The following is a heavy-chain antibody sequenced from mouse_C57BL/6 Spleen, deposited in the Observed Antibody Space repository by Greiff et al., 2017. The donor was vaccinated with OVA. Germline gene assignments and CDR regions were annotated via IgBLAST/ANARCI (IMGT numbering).Heavy chain of an antibody. Sequence: VQGVESGGGLVKPGGSLKLSCAASGFTFSSYTMSWVRQTPEKRLEWVATISGGGGNTYYPDSVKGRFTISRDNAKNTLYLQMSSLRSEDTALYYCATMMVTTYDYWGQGTTLTVSS. J-gene: IGHJ2*01. D-gene: IGHD2-3*01. CDR2: ISGGGGNT. CDR3: ATMMVTTYDY. V-gene: IGHV5-9*01. CDR1: GFTFSSYT.